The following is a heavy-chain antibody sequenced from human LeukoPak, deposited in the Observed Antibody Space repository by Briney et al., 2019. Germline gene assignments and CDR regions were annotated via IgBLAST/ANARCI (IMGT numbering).Heavy chain of an antibody. D-gene: IGHD3-10*01. V-gene: IGHV3-23*01. CDR1: GFTFSSYA. CDR2: ISGSGGST. CDR3: ATPSPYNYYGSGSYYTFDY. J-gene: IGHJ4*02. Sequence: GGSLRLSCAASGFTFSSYAMSWVRQAPGKGLEWVSAISGSGGSTYYADSVKGRFTISRDNSKNTLYLQMNSLRAEDTAVYYCATPSPYNYYGSGSYYTFDYWGQGTLVTVSS.